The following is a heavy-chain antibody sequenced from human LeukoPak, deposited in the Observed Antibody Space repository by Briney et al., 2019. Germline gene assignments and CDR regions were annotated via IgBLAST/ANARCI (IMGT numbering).Heavy chain of an antibody. D-gene: IGHD6-19*01. Sequence: SETLSLTCTVSGDSISGGDYDWGWFRQPPGKGLEWIGYIYYSGSTNYNPSLKSRVTISVDTSKNQFSLKLSSVTAADTAVYYCASGVAGTGMDYWGQGTLVTVSS. J-gene: IGHJ4*02. CDR1: GDSISGGDYD. CDR2: IYYSGST. V-gene: IGHV4-61*08. CDR3: ASGVAGTGMDY.